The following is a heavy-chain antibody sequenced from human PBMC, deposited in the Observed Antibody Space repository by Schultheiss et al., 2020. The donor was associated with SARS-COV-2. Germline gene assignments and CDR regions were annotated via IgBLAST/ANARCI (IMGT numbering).Heavy chain of an antibody. J-gene: IGHJ4*02. CDR3: ARDLLWVPGAMGFDY. Sequence: SETLSLTCAVSGYSISSGYYWGWIRQPPGKGLEWIGSIYYSGSTYYNPSLKSRVTISVDKSKNQFSLKLRSVTAADTAVYYCARDLLWVPGAMGFDYWGQGALVTVSS. V-gene: IGHV4-38-2*02. D-gene: IGHD2-2*01. CDR1: GYSISSGYY. CDR2: IYYSGST.